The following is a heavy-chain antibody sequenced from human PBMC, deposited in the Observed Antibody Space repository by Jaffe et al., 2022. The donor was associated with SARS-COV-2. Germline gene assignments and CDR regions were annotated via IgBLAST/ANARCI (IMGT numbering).Heavy chain of an antibody. D-gene: IGHD2-15*01. J-gene: IGHJ4*02. CDR3: ARHRRYCSGGSCYRGGGYFDY. Sequence: QVQLQESGPGLVKPSQTLSLTCTVSGGSISSGGYYWSWIRQHPGKGLEWIGYIYYSGSTYYNPSLKSRVTISVDTSKNQFSLKLSSVTAADTAVYYCARHRRYCSGGSCYRGGGYFDYWGQGTLVTVSS. CDR1: GGSISSGGYY. CDR2: IYYSGST. V-gene: IGHV4-31*03.